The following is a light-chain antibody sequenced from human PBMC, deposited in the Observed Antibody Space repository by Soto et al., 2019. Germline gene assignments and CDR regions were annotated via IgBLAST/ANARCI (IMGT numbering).Light chain of an antibody. CDR2: GNS. CDR3: QSHDSSLSGYV. V-gene: IGLV1-40*01. CDR1: SSNIGAGSD. J-gene: IGLJ1*01. Sequence: QSVLTQPPSVSGAPGQRVTISCTGSSSNIGAGSDVHWYQQLPGTAPKLLIYGNSNRPSGVPDRFSGSKSGTSASLAITGLQAEDEADYYCQSHDSSLSGYVFGTGTKLTVL.